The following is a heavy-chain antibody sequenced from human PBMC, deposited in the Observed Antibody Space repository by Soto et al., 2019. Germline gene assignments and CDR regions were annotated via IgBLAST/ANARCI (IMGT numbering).Heavy chain of an antibody. J-gene: IGHJ4*02. Sequence: QVQLVQSGAEVKKPGASVKVSCKASGYTFANYGVSWVRQAPGQGLEWMGWINTYNGNTNYAQKLQGRVTMTTETSTSTGYMELRSLRSDDTAVYYCAKVQEKWSKFFDYWGQGTLVTVSS. CDR3: AKVQEKWSKFFDY. V-gene: IGHV1-18*01. CDR1: GYTFANYG. CDR2: INTYNGNT. D-gene: IGHD2-15*01.